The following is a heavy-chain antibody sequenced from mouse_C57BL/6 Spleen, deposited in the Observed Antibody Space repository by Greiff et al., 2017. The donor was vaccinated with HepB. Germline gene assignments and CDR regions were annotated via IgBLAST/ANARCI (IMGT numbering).Heavy chain of an antibody. Sequence: QVQLQQSGAELVKPGASVKMSCKASGYTFTSYWITWVKQRPGQGLEWIGDIYPGSGSTNYNEKFKSKATLTVDTSSSTAYMQLSSLTSEDSAVYYCARWPTPEGHYFDYWGQGTTLTVSS. CDR1: GYTFTSYW. CDR3: ARWPTPEGHYFDY. V-gene: IGHV1-55*01. CDR2: IYPGSGST. J-gene: IGHJ2*01. D-gene: IGHD6-1*01.